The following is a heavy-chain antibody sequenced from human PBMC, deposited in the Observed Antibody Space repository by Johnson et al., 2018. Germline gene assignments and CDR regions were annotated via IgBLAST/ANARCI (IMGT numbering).Heavy chain of an antibody. D-gene: IGHD6-13*01. CDR2: ISHSGST. CDR1: GGSISSSNW. CDR3: AIVMAAAGYYYYGMDG. V-gene: IGHV4-4*02. Sequence: QVQLQESGPGLVKPSGTLSLTCAVSGGSISSSNWWSWVRQPPGKGLEWIGEISHSGSTNDNPSLKRRVTISVDTSENPFSLNLSSVAATDTAGYYCAIVMAAAGYYYYGMDGWGQGTTVTVSS. J-gene: IGHJ6*02.